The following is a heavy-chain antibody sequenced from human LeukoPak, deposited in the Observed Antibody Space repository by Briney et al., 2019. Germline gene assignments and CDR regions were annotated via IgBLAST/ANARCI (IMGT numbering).Heavy chain of an antibody. J-gene: IGHJ4*02. CDR3: ARGAAAGVY. Sequence: PSETLSLTCTVSGGSISSGSYYWSWIRQPAGKGLEWIGRIYTSGSTNYNPSLKSRVTISVDTSKNQFSLKLSSVIAADTAVYYCARGAAAGVYWGQGTLVTVSS. CDR2: IYTSGST. V-gene: IGHV4-61*02. D-gene: IGHD6-13*01. CDR1: GGSISSGSYY.